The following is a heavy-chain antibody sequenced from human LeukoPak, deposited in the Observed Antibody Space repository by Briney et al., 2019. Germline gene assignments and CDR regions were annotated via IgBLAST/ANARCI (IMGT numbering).Heavy chain of an antibody. Sequence: GGSLRLSCAASGFTFDDYAMHWVRQAPGKGLEWVSGISWNSGSIGYADSVEGRFTISRDNAKNSLYLQMNSLRAEDTALYYCAKPGHTAMVSPSWFDPWGQGTLVTVSS. CDR2: ISWNSGSI. CDR1: GFTFDDYA. CDR3: AKPGHTAMVSPSWFDP. D-gene: IGHD5-18*01. J-gene: IGHJ5*02. V-gene: IGHV3-9*01.